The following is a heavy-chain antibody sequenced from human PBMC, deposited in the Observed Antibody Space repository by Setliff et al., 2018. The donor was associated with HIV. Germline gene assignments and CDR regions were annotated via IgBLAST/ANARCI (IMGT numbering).Heavy chain of an antibody. CDR3: AKDGISGGAYPPYYFDY. D-gene: IGHD2-15*01. CDR2: ISGSGGST. V-gene: IGHV3-23*01. CDR1: GFTFGDYA. Sequence: PGGSLRLSCTGSGFTFGDYAMSWVRQAPGKGLEWVSVISGSGGSTFYADSVKGRFTISRDNSKNTLYLQMNRLRVEDTAVYYCAKDGISGGAYPPYYFDYWGHGTLVTVSS. J-gene: IGHJ4*01.